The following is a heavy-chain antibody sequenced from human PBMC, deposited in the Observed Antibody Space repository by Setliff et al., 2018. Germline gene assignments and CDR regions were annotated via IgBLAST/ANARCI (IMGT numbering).Heavy chain of an antibody. CDR1: GYIFTNYW. D-gene: IGHD2-2*01. V-gene: IGHV5-51*01. J-gene: IGHJ3*01. Sequence: PGESLKISCKAFGYIFTNYWIGWVRQVPGKGLEWMGVIYPGDSDTRYSPSFQGQVTISADKSINTAYLQWSSLKASDTAIYYCTRHEDRNKCTSSSCYRENDAFDVWGQGAMVTVSS. CDR2: IYPGDSDT. CDR3: TRHEDRNKCTSSSCYRENDAFDV.